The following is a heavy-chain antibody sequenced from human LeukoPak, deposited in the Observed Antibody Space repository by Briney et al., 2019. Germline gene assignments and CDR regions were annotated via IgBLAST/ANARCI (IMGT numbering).Heavy chain of an antibody. Sequence: GGSLRLSCAASGFTFTDYWMTWVRQVPGKGLEGVANIHKAGTESYYVDSVKGRFAISRDNAKNSLYLQLSSLRVDDTAVYYCARVGTWELQRVFEYWGQGTLVTVSS. CDR3: ARVGTWELQRVFEY. D-gene: IGHD1-26*01. CDR2: IHKAGTES. CDR1: GFTFTDYW. J-gene: IGHJ4*02. V-gene: IGHV3-7*01.